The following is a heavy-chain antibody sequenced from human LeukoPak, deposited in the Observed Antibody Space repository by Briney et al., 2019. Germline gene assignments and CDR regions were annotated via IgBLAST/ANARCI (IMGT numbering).Heavy chain of an antibody. CDR3: ARHAKYCSSTSCYIDY. D-gene: IGHD2-2*02. CDR2: IYHSGST. J-gene: IGHJ4*02. V-gene: IGHV4-38-2*01. Sequence: SETLSLTCAASGYSISSGYYWGWIRQPPGKGLEWIGSIYHSGSTYYNPSLKSRVTISVDTSKNQFSLKLSSVTAADTAVYYCARHAKYCSSTSCYIDYWGQGTLVTVSS. CDR1: GYSISSGYY.